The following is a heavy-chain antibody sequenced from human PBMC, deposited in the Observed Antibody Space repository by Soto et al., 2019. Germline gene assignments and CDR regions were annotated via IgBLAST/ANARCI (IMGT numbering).Heavy chain of an antibody. Sequence: EVQLVESGGGLVEPGGSLRLSCAASGFTFNNAWMSWVRQAPGKGLEWVGRIKSRADGETTDYAVPVKGRFTISRDDSKNTLSLQMHSLKIEDTAVYYCTTGTAVAKYSFDFWGQGTLVTVSS. J-gene: IGHJ4*02. V-gene: IGHV3-15*01. CDR2: IKSRADGETT. CDR1: GFTFNNAW. CDR3: TTGTAVAKYSFDF. D-gene: IGHD5-18*01.